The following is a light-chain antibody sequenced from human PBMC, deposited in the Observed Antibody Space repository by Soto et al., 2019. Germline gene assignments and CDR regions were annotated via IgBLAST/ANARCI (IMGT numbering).Light chain of an antibody. Sequence: EIVMTQSPATLSVSPGERATLSCRASQSVSNNLDWYQKKPGQAPRLLIYGASTRATGIPARFSGSGSGTEFTLTISSLQSEDVAFYYCQKYNNWWTFGQGTRVDIK. CDR1: QSVSNN. J-gene: IGKJ1*01. CDR2: GAS. V-gene: IGKV3-15*01. CDR3: QKYNNWWT.